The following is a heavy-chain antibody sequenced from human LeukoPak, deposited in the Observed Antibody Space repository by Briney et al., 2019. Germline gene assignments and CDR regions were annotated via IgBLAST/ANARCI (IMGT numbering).Heavy chain of an antibody. D-gene: IGHD6-13*01. J-gene: IGHJ4*02. CDR1: GFTFSSYG. CDR2: ISYDGTNK. Sequence: GRSLRLSCAASGFTFSSYGMHWVRQAPGKGLEWVAVISYDGTNKYYADSVKGRSTISRDNAKNSLYLQMSSLRAEDSAVYYCARDSSVEKGQQLANWGQGTLVTVSS. V-gene: IGHV3-30*03. CDR3: ARDSSVEKGQQLAN.